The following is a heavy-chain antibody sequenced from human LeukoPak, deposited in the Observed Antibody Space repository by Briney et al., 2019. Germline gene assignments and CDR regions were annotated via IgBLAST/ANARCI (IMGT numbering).Heavy chain of an antibody. CDR1: GGSISGYY. D-gene: IGHD3-22*01. CDR2: IYYSGTT. CDR3: AKDYRGSYYDSSGYYYGSVGY. Sequence: SETLSLTCTVSGGSISGYYWTWIRQPPGEGLEWIGYIYYSGTTKYNPSLKSRVTLSLDTSKNQFSLRLNSVTAADTVVYYCAKDYRGSYYDSSGYYYGSVGYWGQGTLVTVSS. V-gene: IGHV4-59*12. J-gene: IGHJ4*02.